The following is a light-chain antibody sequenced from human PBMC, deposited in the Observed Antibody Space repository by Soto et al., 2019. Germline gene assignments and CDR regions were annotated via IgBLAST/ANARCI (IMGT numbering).Light chain of an antibody. CDR2: GTS. J-gene: IGKJ2*01. Sequence: DIQMTQSPSSLSASVGDRVTITCRASQSISSYLNWYQQKPGKAPKLLIYGTSYLQSEVPSRFSGRGSGTDFTLTISSLQLEDFATYFCQQSYTTANTFGQGTRLEIK. V-gene: IGKV1-39*01. CDR3: QQSYTTANT. CDR1: QSISSY.